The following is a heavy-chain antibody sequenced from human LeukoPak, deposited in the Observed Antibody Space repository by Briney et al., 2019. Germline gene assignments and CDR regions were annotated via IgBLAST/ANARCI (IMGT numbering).Heavy chain of an antibody. CDR2: INQGGGDK. J-gene: IGHJ3*02. D-gene: IGHD3-22*01. CDR1: GFTFSSYW. Sequence: GGSLRLSCATSGFTFSSYWMSWVRQVPGKGLEWVAHINQGGGDKYYVDSVKGRFTISRDNAKNSLYLQMNSLRAEDTAVYYCAREPLPITMIVVVTHDAFDIWGQGTMVTVSS. V-gene: IGHV3-7*01. CDR3: AREPLPITMIVVVTHDAFDI.